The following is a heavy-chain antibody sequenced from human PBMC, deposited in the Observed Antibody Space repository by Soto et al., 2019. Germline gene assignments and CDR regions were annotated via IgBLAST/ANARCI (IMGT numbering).Heavy chain of an antibody. D-gene: IGHD6-6*01. V-gene: IGHV4-59*01. CDR1: GGSISSYY. CDR2: LDYSGTT. Sequence: QVQLQESGPALVKPSETLSLICTVSGGSISSYYWNWIRQSPGKGLEWIASLDYSGTTNYNPSLQSRVTTSVDPSKKQFSLKMRSVTAADTAVYYCARDSFPPYSSSSKGFDYWGQGSLVTVST. J-gene: IGHJ4*02. CDR3: ARDSFPPYSSSSKGFDY.